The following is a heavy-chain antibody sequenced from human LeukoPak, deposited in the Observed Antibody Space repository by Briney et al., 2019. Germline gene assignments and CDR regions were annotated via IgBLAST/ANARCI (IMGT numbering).Heavy chain of an antibody. CDR2: IYPDDSDT. D-gene: IGHD2-2*01. Sequence: GESLQISCQGSGYNFANYWIAWVRQMPGKGLEWMGIIYPDDSDTRYSPSFQGQVTISVDKSINTAYLQWSSLKASDTAMYYCSTNSPSSTSLDFWGQGTMVTVSS. J-gene: IGHJ3*01. V-gene: IGHV5-51*01. CDR1: GYNFANYW. CDR3: STNSPSSTSLDF.